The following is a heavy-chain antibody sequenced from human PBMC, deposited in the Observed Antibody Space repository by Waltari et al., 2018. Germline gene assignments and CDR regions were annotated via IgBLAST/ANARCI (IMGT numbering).Heavy chain of an antibody. CDR1: GFTFSSYS. CDR2: ISSSSNTI. V-gene: IGHV3-48*02. D-gene: IGHD3-10*01. CDR3: ARREEDYGYFYYYYMDV. J-gene: IGHJ6*03. Sequence: EVQLVESGGGLVQPGGSLRLSCAASGFTFSSYSMNWVRQAPGKGLEWVSYISSSSNTIYYSDSLNGRFTISRDNAKNSLYLQMNSLRDEDTAVYYCARREEDYGYFYYYYMDVWGKGTTVTVSS.